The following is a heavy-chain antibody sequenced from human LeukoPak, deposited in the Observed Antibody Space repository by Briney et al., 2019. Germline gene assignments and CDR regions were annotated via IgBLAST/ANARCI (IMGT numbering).Heavy chain of an antibody. Sequence: SETLSLTCTVSGDSITSGMYNWAWSRQPDGQLLEWIVRIFSSRNGKINSTPSLQSRVTISVDTSKNQFYLKLSSVTAADTAVYYCARVITMIVVVPLSWGQGTLVTVSS. V-gene: IGHV4-61*02. CDR3: ARVITMIVVVPLS. CDR1: GDSITSGMYN. CDR2: IFSSRNGKI. J-gene: IGHJ4*02. D-gene: IGHD3-22*01.